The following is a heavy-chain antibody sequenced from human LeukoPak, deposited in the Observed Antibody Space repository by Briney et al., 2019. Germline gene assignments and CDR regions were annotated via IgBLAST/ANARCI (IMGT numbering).Heavy chain of an antibody. V-gene: IGHV1-69*05. CDR1: GGTFGSYA. Sequence: GASVKVSCKASGGTFGSYAISWVRQAPGQGLERMGRIIPIFGTANYAQKFQGRVTITTDESTSTAYMELSSLRSEDTAVYYCARDPLDCSGGRCSDYWGQGTLVTVSS. CDR3: ARDPLDCSGGRCSDY. D-gene: IGHD2-15*01. J-gene: IGHJ4*02. CDR2: IIPIFGTA.